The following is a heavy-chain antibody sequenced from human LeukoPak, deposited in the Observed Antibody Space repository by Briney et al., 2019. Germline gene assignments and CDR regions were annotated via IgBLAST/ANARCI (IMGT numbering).Heavy chain of an antibody. Sequence: SETLSLTCTVSGGSISSSSYYWGWIRQPPGKGLEGIGSIYYSGSTYYNPSLKSRVTISVDTSKNQFSLKLSSVTAADTAVYYCARGWNYYDSSGYSADAFDIWGQGTMVTVSS. CDR3: ARGWNYYDSSGYSADAFDI. CDR2: IYYSGST. D-gene: IGHD3-22*01. V-gene: IGHV4-39*07. CDR1: GGSISSSSYY. J-gene: IGHJ3*02.